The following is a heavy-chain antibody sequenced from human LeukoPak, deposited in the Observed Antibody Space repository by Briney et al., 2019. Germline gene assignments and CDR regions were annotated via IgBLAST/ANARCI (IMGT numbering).Heavy chain of an antibody. J-gene: IGHJ4*02. D-gene: IGHD3-22*01. CDR1: GFTFSSYS. V-gene: IGHV3-21*01. CDR2: ITSSSSYI. Sequence: GGSLRLSCAASGFTFSSYSMNWVRQAPGKGLEWVSSITSSSSYIYYADSVKGRFTISRDNAKNSPYLQMNSLRAEDTAVYYCARHVVAVGFDYWGQGTLVTVSS. CDR3: ARHVVAVGFDY.